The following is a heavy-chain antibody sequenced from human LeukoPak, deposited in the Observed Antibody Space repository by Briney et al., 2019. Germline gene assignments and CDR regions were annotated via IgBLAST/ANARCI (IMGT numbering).Heavy chain of an antibody. Sequence: PSETLSLTCAVYGGPFSGYYWSWIRQPPGKGLEWIGEINHSGSTNYNPSLKSRVTISVDTSKNQFSLKLSSVTAADTAVYYCARGYSYGLSRYWGQGTLVTVSS. D-gene: IGHD5-18*01. J-gene: IGHJ4*02. CDR2: INHSGST. CDR1: GGPFSGYY. V-gene: IGHV4-34*01. CDR3: ARGYSYGLSRY.